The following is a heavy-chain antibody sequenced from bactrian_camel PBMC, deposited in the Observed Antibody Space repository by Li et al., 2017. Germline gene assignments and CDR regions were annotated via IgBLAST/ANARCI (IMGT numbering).Heavy chain of an antibody. CDR1: RSIYYDYC. D-gene: IGHD2*01. CDR3: AVASRGIYCQFPDFVYYR. Sequence: HVQLVESGGGSVQAGGSLTLACAASRSIYYDYCMGWYRQAPGKERELVSTISRDGTTTYADSVKGRFNISHDNDKNTVYLQMNSLKPEDTAMYYCAVASRGIYCQFPDFVYYRWGQGTQVTVS. J-gene: IGHJ4*01. CDR2: ISRDGTT. V-gene: IGHV3S53*01.